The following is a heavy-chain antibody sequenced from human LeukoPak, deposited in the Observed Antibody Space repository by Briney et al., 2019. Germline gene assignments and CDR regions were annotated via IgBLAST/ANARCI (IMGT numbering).Heavy chain of an antibody. CDR2: IYTSGST. CDR3: ARDGSGWPFDY. D-gene: IGHD6-19*01. J-gene: IGHJ4*02. Sequence: SETLSLTCTVSGGSISSSSYYWGWIRQPPGKGLEWIGRIYTSGSTNYNPSLKSRVTMSVDTSKNQFSLKLSSVTAADTAVYYCARDGSGWPFDYWGQGTLDTVSS. V-gene: IGHV4-39*07. CDR1: GGSISSSSYY.